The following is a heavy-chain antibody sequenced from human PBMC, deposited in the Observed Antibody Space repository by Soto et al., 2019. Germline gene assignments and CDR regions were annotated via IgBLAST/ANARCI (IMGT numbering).Heavy chain of an antibody. D-gene: IGHD2-15*01. Sequence: QVHLVESGGVVIQPGRSLRLSCAASGLTFSRYAMHWVRQAPDKGLEWVAVISYDGSDKYYADSVKGRFTISRDNSKNTLYLQVNSLRDEATAVYYCAVDTLANLDSWGQGSLVTVSS. CDR1: GLTFSRYA. CDR2: ISYDGSDK. CDR3: AVDTLANLDS. J-gene: IGHJ4*02. V-gene: IGHV3-30-3*01.